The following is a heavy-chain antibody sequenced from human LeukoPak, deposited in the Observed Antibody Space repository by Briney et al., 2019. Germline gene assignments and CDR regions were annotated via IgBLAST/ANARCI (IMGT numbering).Heavy chain of an antibody. CDR2: IYYSGST. J-gene: IGHJ3*02. D-gene: IGHD3-16*01. Sequence: PSETLSFTCTVSGGSISSYYWSWIRQPPGKGLEWIGYIYYSGSTNYNPSLKSRVAISVDTSKNQFSLKLSSVTAADTAVYYCARVGALQRAHDAFDIWGQGTMVTVSS. V-gene: IGHV4-59*01. CDR1: GGSISSYY. CDR3: ARVGALQRAHDAFDI.